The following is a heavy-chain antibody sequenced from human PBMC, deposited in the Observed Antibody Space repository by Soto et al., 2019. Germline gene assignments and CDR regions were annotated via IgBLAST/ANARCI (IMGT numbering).Heavy chain of an antibody. D-gene: IGHD3-16*01. V-gene: IGHV3-23*01. Sequence: GGSMRLSCAASGFTFSPYAMTWVRQAPGKGLEWVSSISGSGGNTNYADSVKGRFTVSRDNSKRTLSLQMNSLTEEDTAIYYCAKGLRRLLRTQYYYGLDVWGRGTTVTVSS. J-gene: IGHJ6*02. CDR1: GFTFSPYA. CDR3: AKGLRRLLRTQYYYGLDV. CDR2: ISGSGGNT.